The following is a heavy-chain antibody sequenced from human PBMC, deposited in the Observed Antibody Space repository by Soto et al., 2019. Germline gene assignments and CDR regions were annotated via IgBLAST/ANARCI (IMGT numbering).Heavy chain of an antibody. Sequence: SETLSLTCTVSDGSISSSNYYWGWIRQPPGKGLEWIGSIYYSWTTYYNPSLTSRVTISIDTSTDQFSLKLSFGTAANTAVYYLARHHWGGEKVPPSREDWFDPWGQGILVTVSS. D-gene: IGHD3-16*01. CDR3: ARHHWGGEKVPPSREDWFDP. V-gene: IGHV4-39*01. CDR2: IYYSWTT. J-gene: IGHJ5*02. CDR1: DGSISSSNYY.